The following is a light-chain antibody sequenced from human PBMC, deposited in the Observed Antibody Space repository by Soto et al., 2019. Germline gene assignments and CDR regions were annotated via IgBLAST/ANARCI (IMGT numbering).Light chain of an antibody. CDR1: QSISGSY. CDR2: GAS. Sequence: EIVLTQSPGTLSLSPGERATLSCRASQSISGSYLAWYQQKPGQTPRLLIYGASSRASGIPDRFSGSGSGTDFTLTISRLEPEDFAVYYCQQYGSPWTFGLGTKVEIK. V-gene: IGKV3-20*01. CDR3: QQYGSPWT. J-gene: IGKJ1*01.